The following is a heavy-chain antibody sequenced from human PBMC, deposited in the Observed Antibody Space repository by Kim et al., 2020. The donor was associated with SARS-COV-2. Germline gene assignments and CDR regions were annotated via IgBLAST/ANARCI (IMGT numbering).Heavy chain of an antibody. CDR1: GFTFSSYA. Sequence: GGSLRLSCAASGFTFSSYAMHWVRQAPGKGLEWVAVISYDGSNKYYADSVKGRFTISRDNSKNTLYLQMNSLRAEDTAVYYCARDLRDSSGWPGVFGYWGQGTLVTVSS. J-gene: IGHJ4*02. D-gene: IGHD6-19*01. CDR2: ISYDGSNK. V-gene: IGHV3-30-3*01. CDR3: ARDLRDSSGWPGVFGY.